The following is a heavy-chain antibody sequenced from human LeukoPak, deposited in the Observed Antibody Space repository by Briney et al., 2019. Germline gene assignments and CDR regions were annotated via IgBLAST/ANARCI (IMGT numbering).Heavy chain of an antibody. V-gene: IGHV3-7*03. CDR3: ARDYTGYFP. CDR2: IKQDGSEK. CDR1: GFTFGDTW. J-gene: IGHJ5*02. D-gene: IGHD3-9*01. Sequence: PGGSLRLSCAASGFTFGDTWMNWVRQVPGQGLEWVANIKQDGSEKYYVDSVKGRFTISRDNAKNSLYLQMNSLRAEDTAVYYCARDYTGYFPWGQGTLVIVSS.